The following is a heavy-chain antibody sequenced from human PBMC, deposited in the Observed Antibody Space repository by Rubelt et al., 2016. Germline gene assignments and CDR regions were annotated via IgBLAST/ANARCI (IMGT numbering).Heavy chain of an antibody. Sequence: QVQLQESGPGLVKPSQTLSLTCTVSGASVSSGAYYWSWIRQPPGKGLEWIGEINHSGRTNYNPSLKSRVTISVNTSKDKFSLKLNSVTAADTAVYYCRITIIRGVIPFDYWGQGTLVTVSS. D-gene: IGHD3-10*01. CDR3: RITIIRGVIPFDY. V-gene: IGHV4-30-4*08. CDR2: INHSGRT. CDR1: GASVSSGAYY. J-gene: IGHJ4*02.